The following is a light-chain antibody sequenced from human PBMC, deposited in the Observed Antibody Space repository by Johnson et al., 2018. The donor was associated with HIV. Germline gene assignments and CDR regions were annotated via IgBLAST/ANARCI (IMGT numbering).Light chain of an antibody. CDR2: DNN. V-gene: IGLV1-51*01. Sequence: QPVLTQPPSVSAAPGQKVTISCSGSSSNIGNNYVSWYQQLPGTAPKLLIYDNNKRPSGIPDRFSGSKSGTSATLGITGLQTGDEADYYCGTCDSSLTASVFGTGTKVTVL. CDR1: SSNIGNNY. J-gene: IGLJ1*01. CDR3: GTCDSSLTASV.